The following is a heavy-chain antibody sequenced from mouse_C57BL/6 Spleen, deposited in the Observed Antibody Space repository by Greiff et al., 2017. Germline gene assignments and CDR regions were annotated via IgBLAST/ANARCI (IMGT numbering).Heavy chain of an antibody. CDR2: ISDGGSYT. V-gene: IGHV5-4*01. D-gene: IGHD4-1*01. CDR1: GFTFSSYA. J-gene: IGHJ2*01. CDR3: ARERGTVFYFDY. Sequence: EVHLVESGGGLVKPGGSLKLSCAASGFTFSSYAMSWVRQTPEKRLEWVATISDGGSYTYYPDNVKGRFTIYRDNAKNNLYLQMSHLKSEDTAMYYCARERGTVFYFDYWGQGTTLTGSS.